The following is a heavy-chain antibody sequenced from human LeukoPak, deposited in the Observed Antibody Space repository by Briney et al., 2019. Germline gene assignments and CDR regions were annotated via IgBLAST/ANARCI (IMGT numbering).Heavy chain of an antibody. CDR3: ARDGTYYYDSSGYYPFDY. CDR1: GGSISSYY. V-gene: IGHV4-4*07. D-gene: IGHD3-22*01. J-gene: IGHJ4*02. Sequence: SETLSLTCTVSGGSISSYYWSWIRQPAGKGLEWIGRFYTSGSTNYNPSLKSRVTMSVDTSKDQFSLKLSSVTAADTAVYYCARDGTYYYDSSGYYPFDYWGQGTLVTVSS. CDR2: FYTSGST.